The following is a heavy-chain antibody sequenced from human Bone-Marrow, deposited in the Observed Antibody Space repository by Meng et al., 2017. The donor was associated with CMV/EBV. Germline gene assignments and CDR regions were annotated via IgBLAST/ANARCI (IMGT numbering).Heavy chain of an antibody. J-gene: IGHJ2*01. CDR3: ARESKTRIAATEPWYFDL. D-gene: IGHD6-13*01. CDR1: GFTFSSYW. Sequence: GESLKISCAASGFTFSSYWMHWVRQAPGKGLVWVSRINSDGSSTSYADSVKGRFTISRDNAKNTLYLQMNSLRAEGTAVYYCARESKTRIAATEPWYFDLWGRGTLVTVSS. V-gene: IGHV3-74*01. CDR2: INSDGSST.